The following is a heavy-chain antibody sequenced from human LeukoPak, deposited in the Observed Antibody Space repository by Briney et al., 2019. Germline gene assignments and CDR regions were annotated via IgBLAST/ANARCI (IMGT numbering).Heavy chain of an antibody. J-gene: IGHJ4*02. CDR2: ISGSGGST. CDR3: AKGIWLQPQVFDY. Sequence: GGSLRLSCAASGFTFNSYAMSWVRQAPGKGLEWVSAISGSGGSTYYADSVKGRFTISRDNSKNTLYLQMNSLRAEDTAVYYCAKGIWLQPQVFDYWGQGTLVTVSS. D-gene: IGHD5-24*01. V-gene: IGHV3-23*01. CDR1: GFTFNSYA.